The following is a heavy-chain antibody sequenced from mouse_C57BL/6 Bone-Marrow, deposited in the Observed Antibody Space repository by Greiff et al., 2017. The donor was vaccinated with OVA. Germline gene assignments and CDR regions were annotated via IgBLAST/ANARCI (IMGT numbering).Heavy chain of an antibody. CDR1: GYTFTSYW. CDR2: IDPSDSYT. CDR3: ARGGWLRYYFDY. V-gene: IGHV1-50*01. Sequence: VKLQQPGAELVKPGASVKLSCKASGYTFTSYWMQWVKQRPGQGLEWIGEIDPSDSYTNYNQKFKGKATLTVDTSSSTAYMQLSSLTSEDSAVYYCARGGWLRYYFDYWGQGTTLTVSS. D-gene: IGHD2-2*01. J-gene: IGHJ2*01.